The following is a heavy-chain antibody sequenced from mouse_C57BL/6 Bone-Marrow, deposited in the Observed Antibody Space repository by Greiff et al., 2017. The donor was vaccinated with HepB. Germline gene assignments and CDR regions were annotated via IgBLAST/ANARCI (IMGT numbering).Heavy chain of an antibody. CDR1: GFTFSDYG. CDR3: ARGYYYGSSY. Sequence: EVMLVESGGGLVKPGGPLKLSCAASGFTFSDYGMHWVRQAPEKGLEWVAYISSGSSTIYYADTVKGRFTISRDNAKNTLFLQMTSLRSEDTAMYYCARGYYYGSSYWGQGTTLTVSS. J-gene: IGHJ2*01. D-gene: IGHD1-1*01. CDR2: ISSGSSTI. V-gene: IGHV5-17*01.